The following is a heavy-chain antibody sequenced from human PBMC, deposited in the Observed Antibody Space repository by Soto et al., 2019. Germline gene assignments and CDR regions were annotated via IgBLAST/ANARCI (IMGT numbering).Heavy chain of an antibody. CDR2: INAGSGNT. Sequence: QVPLVQSGAEVKKPGASVKVSCKASGYTFTSYAMHWVRQAPGQRLAWMGWINAGSGNTKYSQKLQGRDTITRDTSTSTAYMELSGLRSEDTAVYFCPRVRGNSWTPFNWFDPWGQGTLVTVSS. D-gene: IGHD1-7*01. J-gene: IGHJ5*02. CDR3: PRVRGNSWTPFNWFDP. V-gene: IGHV1-3*01. CDR1: GYTFTSYA.